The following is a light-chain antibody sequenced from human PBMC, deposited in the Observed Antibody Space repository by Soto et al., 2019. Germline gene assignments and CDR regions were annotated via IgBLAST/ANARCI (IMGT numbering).Light chain of an antibody. CDR3: CSYAGSYTLV. CDR2: DVS. CDR1: SSDVGGYDY. J-gene: IGLJ2*01. Sequence: QSALTQPRSVSGSPGQSVTISCTGTSSDVGGYDYVSWSQHHPGKAPKLMIYDVSKRPSGVPDRFSGSKSGNTASLTISGLQAEDEADYYCCSYAGSYTLVFGGGTKLTVL. V-gene: IGLV2-11*01.